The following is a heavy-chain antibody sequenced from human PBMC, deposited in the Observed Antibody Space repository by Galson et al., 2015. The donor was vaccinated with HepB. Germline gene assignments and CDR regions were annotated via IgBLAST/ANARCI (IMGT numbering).Heavy chain of an antibody. Sequence: SLRLSCADSGFTFSSSSMSWVRQAPGKGLEWVAFIRYDGSNKYYADSVKGRFTISRDNSKNTLYLQMNSLRAEDTAVYYCYWSDSSGYYSGVYWGQGTLVTVSS. CDR2: IRYDGSNK. CDR3: YWSDSSGYYSGVY. J-gene: IGHJ4*02. D-gene: IGHD3-22*01. V-gene: IGHV3-30*02. CDR1: GFTFSSSS.